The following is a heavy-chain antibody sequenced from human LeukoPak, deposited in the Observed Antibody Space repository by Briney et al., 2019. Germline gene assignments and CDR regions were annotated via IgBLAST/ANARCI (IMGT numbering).Heavy chain of an antibody. Sequence: PSETLSLTCTVSGGSISSYYWSWIRQPPRKGLEWIGYIYYSGSTNYKPSLKSRVTISVDTSKNQFSLKLSSVTAADTAVYYCARRWLFSYMDVWGKGTTVTVSS. D-gene: IGHD3-9*01. V-gene: IGHV4-59*08. CDR2: IYYSGST. J-gene: IGHJ6*03. CDR1: GGSISSYY. CDR3: ARRWLFSYMDV.